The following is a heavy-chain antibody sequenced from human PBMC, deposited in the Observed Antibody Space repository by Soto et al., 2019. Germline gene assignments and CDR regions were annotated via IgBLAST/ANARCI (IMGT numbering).Heavy chain of an antibody. J-gene: IGHJ4*02. CDR1: GFTVSSSY. D-gene: IGHD3-16*01. CDR2: IYSSGTT. V-gene: IGHV3-53*01. Sequence: VQLVESGGGLIQPGGSLRVSCAASGFTVSSSYMSWVRQAPGEGLEWVSVIYSSGTTYYADSVKGRFTISRDNSKNTLYLQMNSLRAEDTAVYYCARDLPLSGGGYFDYWGQGTLVTVSS. CDR3: ARDLPLSGGGYFDY.